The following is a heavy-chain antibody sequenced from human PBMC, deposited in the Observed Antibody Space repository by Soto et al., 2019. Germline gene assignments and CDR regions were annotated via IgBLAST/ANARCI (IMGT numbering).Heavy chain of an antibody. CDR2: ISAHNGNT. CDR1: GYAFTTYG. V-gene: IGHV1-18*01. CDR3: ARGRYGDY. Sequence: QVHLVQSGAEVKKPGASVKVSCKGSGYAFTTYGITWVRQAPGQGLEWVGWISAHNGNTNYAQKLQGRVTVTRDTSTSPAYMELRSRRSDDPAVYYCARGRYGDYWGQGALVTVSS. D-gene: IGHD1-1*01. J-gene: IGHJ4*02.